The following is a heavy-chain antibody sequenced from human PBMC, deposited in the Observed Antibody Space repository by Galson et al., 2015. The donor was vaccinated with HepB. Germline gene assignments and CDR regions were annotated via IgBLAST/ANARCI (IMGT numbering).Heavy chain of an antibody. CDR1: GFTFSNAW. D-gene: IGHD3-3*01. Sequence: SLRLSCAASGFTFSNAWMNWVRQAPGMGLEWVGRIKSKTDGGTTDYAAPVKGRFTISRDDSKNTLYLQMNSLKTEDTAVYYCTTGDYDFWSGYFSGTDYWGQGTLVTVSS. V-gene: IGHV3-15*07. CDR2: IKSKTDGGTT. J-gene: IGHJ4*02. CDR3: TTGDYDFWSGYFSGTDY.